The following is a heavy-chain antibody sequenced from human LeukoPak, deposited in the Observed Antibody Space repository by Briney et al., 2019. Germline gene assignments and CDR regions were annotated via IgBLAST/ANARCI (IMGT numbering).Heavy chain of an antibody. J-gene: IGHJ4*02. CDR2: INPSGGST. Sequence: ASVKVSCKASGYTFTSYYMHWVRQAPGQGLEWMGTINPSGGSTSYAQKFQGRVTMTRDTSTSTVYMELSSLRSEDTAVYYCARGGPPYDYVWGSWWEYYFDYWGQGTLVTVSS. D-gene: IGHD3-16*01. V-gene: IGHV1-46*01. CDR1: GYTFTSYY. CDR3: ARGGPPYDYVWGSWWEYYFDY.